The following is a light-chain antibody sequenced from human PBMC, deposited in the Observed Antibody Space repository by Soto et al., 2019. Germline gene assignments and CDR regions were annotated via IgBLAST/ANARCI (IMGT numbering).Light chain of an antibody. CDR1: QRVSTY. CDR3: QQSYSTPRT. CDR2: AAS. J-gene: IGKJ2*01. Sequence: DIQMTQSPSSLSASVGDRVTITCRASQRVSTYLNWYQQKPEKAPKLLIYAASSLQSGVPSRFSGSGSGTDFTLTISSQQPEDFATYYCQQSYSTPRTFGQGTKLEIK. V-gene: IGKV1-39*01.